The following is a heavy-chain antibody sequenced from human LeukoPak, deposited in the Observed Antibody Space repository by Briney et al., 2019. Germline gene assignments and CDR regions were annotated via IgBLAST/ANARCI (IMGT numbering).Heavy chain of an antibody. CDR1: GFTFSSYW. Sequence: PGGSLRLSCAASGFTFSSYWMHWVRQAPGKGLVWVSRINSDGSSTSYADSVKGRFTISRDNAKNTLYLQMNSLRAEDTAVYYCARGGTHYYDSSGYHDAFDIWGQGTMVTVSS. CDR3: ARGGTHYYDSSGYHDAFDI. V-gene: IGHV3-74*01. J-gene: IGHJ3*02. D-gene: IGHD3-22*01. CDR2: INSDGSST.